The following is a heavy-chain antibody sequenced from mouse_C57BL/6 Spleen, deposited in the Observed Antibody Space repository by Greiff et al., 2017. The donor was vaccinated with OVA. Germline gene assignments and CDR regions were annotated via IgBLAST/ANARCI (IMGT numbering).Heavy chain of an antibody. D-gene: IGHD1-1*01. J-gene: IGHJ1*03. V-gene: IGHV1-42*01. CDR3: ARGNIITTVVEGWYFDV. Sequence: VQLQQSGPELVKPGASVKISCKASGYSFTGYYMNWVKQSPEKSLEWIGEINPSTGGTTYNQKFKAKATLTVDKSSSTAYMQLKSLTSEDSAVYYCARGNIITTVVEGWYFDVWGTGTTVTVSS. CDR1: GYSFTGYY. CDR2: INPSTGGT.